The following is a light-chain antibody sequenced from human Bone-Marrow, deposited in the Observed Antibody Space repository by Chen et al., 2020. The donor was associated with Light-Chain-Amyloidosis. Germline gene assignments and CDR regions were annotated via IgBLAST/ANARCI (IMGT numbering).Light chain of an antibody. CDR3: SSFTRNNALV. Sequence: QSALTQPASVSGSPRQSITISCTGTSSDVGGYNYVSWYQQHPGKAPKLIIYDVTYRPLWVSNRFSSSKSGNTASLTISGLQAEDEADYYCSSFTRNNALVFGGGTKLTVL. J-gene: IGLJ2*01. CDR1: SSDVGGYNY. CDR2: DVT. V-gene: IGLV2-14*03.